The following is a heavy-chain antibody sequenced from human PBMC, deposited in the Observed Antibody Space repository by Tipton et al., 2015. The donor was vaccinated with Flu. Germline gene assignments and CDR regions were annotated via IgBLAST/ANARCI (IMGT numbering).Heavy chain of an antibody. V-gene: IGHV4-59*12. Sequence: TLSLTCTVSGGFFSSYYWNWIRQSPGKGLEWIGYIYNNKYTKYNPSLKSRVTISVDASMSQFSLHLTSVTAADTAVYYCARDPSLGMPDYFDSWGQGILVTASS. CDR1: GGFFSSYY. CDR2: IYNNKYT. D-gene: IGHD2-2*01. J-gene: IGHJ4*02. CDR3: ARDPSLGMPDYFDS.